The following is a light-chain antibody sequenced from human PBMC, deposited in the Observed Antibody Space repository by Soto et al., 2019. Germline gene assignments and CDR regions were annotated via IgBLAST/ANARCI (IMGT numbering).Light chain of an antibody. V-gene: IGLV2-11*01. CDR1: SSDFGGYNY. CDR2: DVS. J-gene: IGLJ1*01. CDR3: CSYAGSYPSYV. Sequence: QSALTQPRSVSGSPGQSVTISCTGTSSDFGGYNYVSWYQQHPGKAPKLMIYDVSKRPSGVPDRFSGSKSGNTASLTISGLQAEDEADYYCCSYAGSYPSYVFGTGTKSPS.